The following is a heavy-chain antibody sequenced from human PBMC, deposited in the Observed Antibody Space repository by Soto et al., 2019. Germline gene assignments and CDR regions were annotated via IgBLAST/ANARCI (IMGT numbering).Heavy chain of an antibody. CDR3: ARITTPYTFDC. J-gene: IGHJ4*02. Sequence: GGSLRLSCAASGFKFSDYYMSWIRQAPGKGLEWISYIGDSITYTQYADSMKGRFSISRDNAKNSLYLQMNNLSDEDTAVYYCARITTPYTFDCWGQGTLVTVSS. CDR1: GFKFSDYY. V-gene: IGHV3-11*03. CDR2: IGDSITYT. D-gene: IGHD2-15*01.